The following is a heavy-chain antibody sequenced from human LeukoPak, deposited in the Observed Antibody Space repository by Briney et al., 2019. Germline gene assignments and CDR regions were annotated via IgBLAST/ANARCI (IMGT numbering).Heavy chain of an antibody. CDR1: GGSISSGGYY. J-gene: IGHJ4*02. CDR3: TRAGGSGSYSLFDY. CDR2: IYHSGST. D-gene: IGHD1-26*01. Sequence: PSQTLSLTCTVSGGSISSGGYYWSWIRQPPGKGLEWIGYIYHSGSTYYNPSLKSRVTISVDRSKNQFSLKLSSVTAADTAVYYCTRAGGSGSYSLFDYWGLGTLVTVSS. V-gene: IGHV4-30-2*01.